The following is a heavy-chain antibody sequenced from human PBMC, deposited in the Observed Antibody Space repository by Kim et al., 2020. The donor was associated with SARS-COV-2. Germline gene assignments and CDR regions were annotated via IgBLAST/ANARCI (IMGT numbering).Heavy chain of an antibody. Sequence: GGSLRLSCAASGFTFSSYAMSWVRQAPGKGLEWVSAISGSGGSTYYADSVKGRFTISRDNSKNTLYLQMNSLRAEDTAVYYCAKDLKLLWFGGKNDALDIWGQGTMVTVSS. V-gene: IGHV3-23*01. D-gene: IGHD3-10*01. CDR1: GFTFSSYA. J-gene: IGHJ3*02. CDR2: ISGSGGST. CDR3: AKDLKLLWFGGKNDALDI.